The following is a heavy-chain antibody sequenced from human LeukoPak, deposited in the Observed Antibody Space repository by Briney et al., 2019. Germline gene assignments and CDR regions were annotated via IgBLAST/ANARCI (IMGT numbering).Heavy chain of an antibody. CDR3: ATGPLPDSGSWGGFDY. CDR1: GYTLTELS. D-gene: IGHD1-26*01. J-gene: IGHJ4*02. Sequence: ASVKVSCKVSGYTLTELSMHWVRQAPGKGLEWMGGFDPEDGETIYAQKFQGRVTMTEDTSTDTAYMELSSLRSEDTAVYYCATGPLPDSGSWGGFDYWGQGTLVTVSS. CDR2: FDPEDGET. V-gene: IGHV1-24*01.